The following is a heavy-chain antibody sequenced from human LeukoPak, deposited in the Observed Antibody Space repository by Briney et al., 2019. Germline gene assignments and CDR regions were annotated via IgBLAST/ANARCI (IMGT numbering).Heavy chain of an antibody. V-gene: IGHV4-31*03. J-gene: IGHJ4*02. Sequence: ASQTLSLTCTVSGGSISSGGYYWSWIRQHPGKGLEWIGYIYYSGSTYYNPSLKSRVTISVDTSKNQFSLKLSSVTAADTAVYYCARVYGDYLNFDYWGQGTLVTVSS. D-gene: IGHD4-17*01. CDR1: GGSISSGGYY. CDR2: IYYSGST. CDR3: ARVYGDYLNFDY.